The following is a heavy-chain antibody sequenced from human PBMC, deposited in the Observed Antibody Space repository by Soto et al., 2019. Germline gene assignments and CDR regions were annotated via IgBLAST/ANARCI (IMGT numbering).Heavy chain of an antibody. D-gene: IGHD6-13*01. J-gene: IGHJ6*02. CDR3: ARGSGAAAFCYYYYCGMDG. Sequence: ASVKVSCKASGYTFTSYDINWVRQATGQGLEWMGWMNPNSGNTGYAQKFQGRVTMTRNTSISTAYMELSSLRSEDTAVYYCARGSGAAAFCYYYYCGMDGWGQGTTVTVSS. CDR1: GYTFTSYD. CDR2: MNPNSGNT. V-gene: IGHV1-8*01.